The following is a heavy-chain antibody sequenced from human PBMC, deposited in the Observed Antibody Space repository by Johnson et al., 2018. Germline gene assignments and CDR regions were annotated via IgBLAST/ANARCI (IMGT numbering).Heavy chain of an antibody. D-gene: IGHD1-1*01. CDR2: ISYDGSNK. J-gene: IGHJ6*02. V-gene: IGHV3-30*03. CDR3: ARATLGYYYCMDV. CDR1: GITFSSYG. Sequence: QVQLVESGGGVVQPGRSLRLSCAASGITFSSYGMHWVRQAPGKGLEWVAVISYDGSNKYYTDSVKGRFTISRDNSKNTLYLQMNSLRAEDTGVYYWARATLGYYYCMDVWGQGTTVTGSS.